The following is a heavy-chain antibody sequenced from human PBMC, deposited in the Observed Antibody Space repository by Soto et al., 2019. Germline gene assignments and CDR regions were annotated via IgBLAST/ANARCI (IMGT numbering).Heavy chain of an antibody. CDR1: GYTFTSYG. CDR3: ARDPSRWELRREVDY. CDR2: ISAYNGNT. D-gene: IGHD1-26*01. J-gene: IGHJ4*02. V-gene: IGHV1-18*01. Sequence: QVQLVQSGAEVKKPWASVKVSCKASGYTFTSYGISWVRQAPGQGLEWMGWISAYNGNTNYAQKLQGRVTMTTDPSTSTAYMELRSLRADETAVYYCARDPSRWELRREVDYWGQGTLVTVSS.